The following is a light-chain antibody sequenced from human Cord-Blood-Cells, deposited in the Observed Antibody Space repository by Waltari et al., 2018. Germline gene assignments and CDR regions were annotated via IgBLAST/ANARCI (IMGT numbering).Light chain of an antibody. Sequence: SSELTQDPAVSVALGQTVRITCHGDSLRSYYASWYQQKPGQAPVLVIYGKNNRPSGIPDRFSCSSSGNTASLTITGAQAEDEADYYCTSRDSSGNHWVFGGGTKLTVL. CDR3: TSRDSSGNHWV. J-gene: IGLJ3*02. V-gene: IGLV3-19*01. CDR1: SLRSYY. CDR2: GKN.